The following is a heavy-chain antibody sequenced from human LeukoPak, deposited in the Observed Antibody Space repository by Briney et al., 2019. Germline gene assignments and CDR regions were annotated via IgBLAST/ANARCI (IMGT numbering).Heavy chain of an antibody. J-gene: IGHJ5*02. CDR3: ARHPYTASGTTPNWYRLFDP. D-gene: IGHD2/OR15-2a*01. CDR1: GYTCTNSW. Sequence: KCGDSLTISCKASGYTCTNSWIGWVRQMPGKRLEWLRIICPGDSGARYSPSFEGLVTISVDKSISTASLQWSSLRASDTAIYYCARHPYTASGTTPNWYRLFDPWGQGNLVTVSS. V-gene: IGHV5-51*01. CDR2: ICPGDSGA.